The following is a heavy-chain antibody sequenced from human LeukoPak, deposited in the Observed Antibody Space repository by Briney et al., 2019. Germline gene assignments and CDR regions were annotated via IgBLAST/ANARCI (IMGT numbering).Heavy chain of an antibody. J-gene: IGHJ3*02. V-gene: IGHV1-8*01. CDR1: GYTFTSYA. CDR2: MNPNSGNT. Sequence: GASVKVSCKASGYTFTSYAINWVRQATGQGLEWMGWMNPNSGNTGYAQKFQGRVTMTRNTSISTAYMELSSLRSEDTAVYYCARGHIPYDSSGYGNDAFDIWGQGTMVTVSS. CDR3: ARGHIPYDSSGYGNDAFDI. D-gene: IGHD3-22*01.